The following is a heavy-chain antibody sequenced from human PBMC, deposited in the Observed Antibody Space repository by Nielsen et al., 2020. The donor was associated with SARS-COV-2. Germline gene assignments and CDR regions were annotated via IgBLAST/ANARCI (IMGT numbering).Heavy chain of an antibody. J-gene: IGHJ4*02. CDR1: GGSISSGGYY. V-gene: IGHV4-31*03. CDR2: IYYSGST. Sequence: SETLSLTCTVSGGSISSGGYYWSWIRQHPGKGLEWIGYIYYSGSTYYNPSLKSRVTISVDTSKNQFSLKLSSVTAADTAVYYCARVVRIGYCSSTSCYHFDYWGQGTLVTVSS. CDR3: ARVVRIGYCSSTSCYHFDY. D-gene: IGHD2-2*01.